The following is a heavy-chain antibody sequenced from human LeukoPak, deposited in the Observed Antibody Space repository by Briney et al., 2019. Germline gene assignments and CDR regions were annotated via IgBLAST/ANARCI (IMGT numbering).Heavy chain of an antibody. J-gene: IGHJ6*02. D-gene: IGHD6-6*01. V-gene: IGHV1-69*13. CDR2: IIPIFGTA. CDR1: GGTFSSYA. CDR3: ARPKGGIAALLYGMDV. Sequence: GASVKVSCKASGGTFSSYAISWVRQAPGQGLEWMGGIIPIFGTANYAQKFQGRVTITADESTSTAYMELSSLRSEDTAVYYCARPKGGIAALLYGMDVWGQGTTVTVSS.